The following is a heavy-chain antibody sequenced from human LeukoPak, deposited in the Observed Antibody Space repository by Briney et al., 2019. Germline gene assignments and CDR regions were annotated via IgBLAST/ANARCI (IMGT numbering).Heavy chain of an antibody. CDR3: VRGQATAWGLDY. V-gene: IGHV3-74*01. CDR1: GFTFSSNW. Sequence: GGSLRLSCAASGFTFSSNWMHWVRQAPGKGLVWVSHISPDARTITYADFVKGRFTISRDNAKNTVYLQLNSLRAEDTALYYCVRGQATAWGLDYWGQGTLLTVSS. J-gene: IGHJ4*02. D-gene: IGHD7-27*01. CDR2: ISPDARTI.